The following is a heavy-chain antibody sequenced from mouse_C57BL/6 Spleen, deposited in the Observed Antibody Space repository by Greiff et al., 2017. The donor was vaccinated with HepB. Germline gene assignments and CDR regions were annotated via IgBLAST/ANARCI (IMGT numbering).Heavy chain of an antibody. CDR2: INPNNGGT. V-gene: IGHV1-26*01. J-gene: IGHJ2*01. Sequence: EVQLQQSGPELVKPGASVKISCKASGYTFTDYYMNWVKQSHGKSLEWIGDINPNNGGTSYNQKFKGKATLTVDKSSSTAYMELRSLTSEDSAVYYCARSMCWDGDFDYWGQGTTLTVSS. D-gene: IGHD4-1*01. CDR1: GYTFTDYY. CDR3: ARSMCWDGDFDY.